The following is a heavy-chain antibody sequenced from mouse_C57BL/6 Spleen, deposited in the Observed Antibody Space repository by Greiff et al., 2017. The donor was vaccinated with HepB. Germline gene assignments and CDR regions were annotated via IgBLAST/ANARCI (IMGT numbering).Heavy chain of an antibody. V-gene: IGHV1-7*01. CDR3: ARSLRQLRLRENYAMDY. CDR2: INPSSGYT. J-gene: IGHJ4*01. D-gene: IGHD3-2*02. CDR1: GYTFTSYW. Sequence: VQLQQSGAELAKPGASVKLSCKASGYTFTSYWMHWVKQRPGQGLEWIGYINPSSGYTKYNQKFKDKATLTADKSSSTAYMQLSSLTYEDSAVYYCARSLRQLRLRENYAMDYWGQGTSVTVSS.